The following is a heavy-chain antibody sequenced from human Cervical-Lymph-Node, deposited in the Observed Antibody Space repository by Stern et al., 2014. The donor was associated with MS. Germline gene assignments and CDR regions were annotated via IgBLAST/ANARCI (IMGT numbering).Heavy chain of an antibody. CDR3: AREKSDCSGGSCFSSLDY. CDR1: GGTFSTHA. J-gene: IGHJ4*02. CDR2: IIPILDTT. D-gene: IGHD2-15*01. Sequence: VQLEESGAEVKKPGSSVKVSCKSSGGTFSTHAISWVRQAPGQGLERLGRIIPILDTTAYAQRFQGRLTIDADGSTDTAYMELRSLTPDDTAVYYCAREKSDCSGGSCFSSLDYWGQGTLVTVSS. V-gene: IGHV1-69*11.